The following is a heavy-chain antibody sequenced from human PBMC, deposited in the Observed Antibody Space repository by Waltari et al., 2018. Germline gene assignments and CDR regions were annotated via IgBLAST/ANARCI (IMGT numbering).Heavy chain of an antibody. D-gene: IGHD3-22*01. CDR2: VIPILGIA. Sequence: QVQLVQSGAEVKKPGSSVKVSCKASGGTFSSYAISWVRQAPGQGLEWMGRVIPILGIANYAQKCQGRVTITADKSTTTADMELSSLRSEDTAVYYCARAYYYDSSGYDWNFDYWGQGTLVTVSS. V-gene: IGHV1-69*04. CDR3: ARAYYYDSSGYDWNFDY. CDR1: GGTFSSYA. J-gene: IGHJ4*02.